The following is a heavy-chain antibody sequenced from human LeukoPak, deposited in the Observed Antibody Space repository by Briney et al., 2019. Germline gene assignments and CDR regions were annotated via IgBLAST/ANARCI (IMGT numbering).Heavy chain of an antibody. D-gene: IGHD6-13*01. CDR3: ARDKTGAAAGPDAFDI. Sequence: GGSLRLSCAASGFTFSSYEMNWVRQAAGKGLEWVSYISSSGSTIYYADSVKGRFTISRDNAKNSLYLQMNSLRAEDTAVYYCARDKTGAAAGPDAFDIWGQGTMVTVSS. J-gene: IGHJ3*02. CDR1: GFTFSSYE. V-gene: IGHV3-48*03. CDR2: ISSSGSTI.